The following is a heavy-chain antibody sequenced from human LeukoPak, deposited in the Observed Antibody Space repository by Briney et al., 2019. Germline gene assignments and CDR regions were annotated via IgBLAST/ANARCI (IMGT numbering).Heavy chain of an antibody. CDR3: ARDRDFWSGYYYYYYMDV. Sequence: LGGSLRLSCAASGFTFSSYWMHWVRQAPGKGLVWVSRINTDGSSTSYADSVKGRFTISRDNAKNTLYLQMNSLRAEDTAVYYCARDRDFWSGYYYYYYMDVWGKGTTVTVSS. V-gene: IGHV3-74*01. D-gene: IGHD3-3*01. J-gene: IGHJ6*03. CDR2: INTDGSST. CDR1: GFTFSSYW.